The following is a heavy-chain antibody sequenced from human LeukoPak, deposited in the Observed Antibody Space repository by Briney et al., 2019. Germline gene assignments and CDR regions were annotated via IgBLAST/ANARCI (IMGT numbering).Heavy chain of an antibody. D-gene: IGHD3-10*01. CDR1: GYMFTGYY. CDR2: INPNSGVT. CDR3: ARESITMVRGTYNWFDP. Sequence: ASVKVSCKASGYMFTGYYIHWVRQAPGQGLEWVGWINPNSGVTKYAQKFQGRVTMTSDTSISTAYVQVSRLRSDDTAIYYCARESITMVRGTYNWFDPWGQGTLVTVSS. V-gene: IGHV1-2*02. J-gene: IGHJ5*02.